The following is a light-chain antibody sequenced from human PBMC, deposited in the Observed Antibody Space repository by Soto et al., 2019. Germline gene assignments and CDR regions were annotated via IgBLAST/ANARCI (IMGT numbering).Light chain of an antibody. CDR1: GSDVGGYDY. Sequence: QSVLTQPASVSGSPGQSITISWTGTGSDVGGYDYVSWYQHHPGKAPKVMIYEVTNRPSGVSNRFSGSKSGNTASLTISGLLAEDEADYYCSSYTSSSTYVFGTGTKV. CDR2: EVT. CDR3: SSYTSSSTYV. J-gene: IGLJ1*01. V-gene: IGLV2-14*01.